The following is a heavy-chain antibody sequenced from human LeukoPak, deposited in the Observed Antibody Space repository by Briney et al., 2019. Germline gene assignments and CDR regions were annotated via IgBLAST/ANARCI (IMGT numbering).Heavy chain of an antibody. CDR3: AVGRGFSDFWRGPYYFDY. J-gene: IGHJ4*02. CDR1: GYTFTSYG. V-gene: IGHV1-18*01. Sequence: GASVKVSCKASGYTFTSYGISWVRQAPRQGLEWMGWISAYNGNTNYAQKLQGRVTMTTDTSTSTAYMELRSLRSDDTAVYYCAVGRGFSDFWRGPYYFDYWGQGTLVTVSS. CDR2: ISAYNGNT. D-gene: IGHD3-3*01.